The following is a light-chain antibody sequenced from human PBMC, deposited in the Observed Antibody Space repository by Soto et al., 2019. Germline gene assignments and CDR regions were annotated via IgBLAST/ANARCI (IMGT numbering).Light chain of an antibody. CDR1: TGPVTNGHF. CDR2: DTD. Sequence: QAVVTQEPSLTVSPGGTVTLTCGSSTGPVTNGHFPSWFQQKPGQAPRPLIYDTDPKHPWTPARCSGSLFGDKAALTLSGSQPEDEADYYCVLSYPGRLYVFGHGTKLTLL. CDR3: VLSYPGRLYV. V-gene: IGLV7-46*01. J-gene: IGLJ6*01.